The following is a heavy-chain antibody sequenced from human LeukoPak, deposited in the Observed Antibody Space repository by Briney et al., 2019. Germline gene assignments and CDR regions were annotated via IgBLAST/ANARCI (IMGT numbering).Heavy chain of an antibody. Sequence: SQTLSLTCTVSGGSISSGGYYWSWIRQPPGKGLEWIGYIYYSGSTNYNPSLKSRVTISVDTSKNQFSLKLSSVTAADTAVYYCATLGPDYGDYKYWGQGTLVTVSS. CDR1: GGSISSGGYY. V-gene: IGHV4-61*08. J-gene: IGHJ4*02. CDR2: IYYSGST. CDR3: ATLGPDYGDYKY. D-gene: IGHD4-17*01.